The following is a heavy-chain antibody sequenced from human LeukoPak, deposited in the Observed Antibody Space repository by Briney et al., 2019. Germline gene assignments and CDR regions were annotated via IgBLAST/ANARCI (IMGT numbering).Heavy chain of an antibody. V-gene: IGHV4-34*01. J-gene: IGHJ4*02. CDR3: ARGVVATVVPAAMPVYYFDY. D-gene: IGHD2-2*01. Sequence: SETLSLTCAVYGGSFSGYYWSWIRQPPGKGLEWIGEINHSGSTNYNPSLKSRVTISVDTSKNQFSLKLSSVTAADTAVYCCARGVVATVVPAAMPVYYFDYWGQGTQVTVSS. CDR1: GGSFSGYY. CDR2: INHSGST.